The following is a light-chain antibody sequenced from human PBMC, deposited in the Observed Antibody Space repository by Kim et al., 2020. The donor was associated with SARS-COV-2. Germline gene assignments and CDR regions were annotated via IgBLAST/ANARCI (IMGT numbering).Light chain of an antibody. Sequence: SYELTQPPSVSVSPGQTASITCSGDQLEDNYVCWYLQKACQSPVLLLYQFTKWPSGIPERFSGSNSGNTATLTIIWTQAMDESAYSFPTWASSSLIFFG. CDR2: QFT. CDR1: QLEDNY. J-gene: IGLJ1*01. V-gene: IGLV3-1*01. CDR3: PTWASSSLIF.